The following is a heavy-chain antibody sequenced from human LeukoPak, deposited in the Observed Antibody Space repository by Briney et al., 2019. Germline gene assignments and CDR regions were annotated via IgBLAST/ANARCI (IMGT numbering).Heavy chain of an antibody. J-gene: IGHJ5*02. D-gene: IGHD3-22*01. CDR1: GYTFTGYY. Sequence: ASVKVSCEASGYTFTGYYMHWVRQAPGQGLEWMGWINPNSGGTNYAQKFQGRVTMTRDTPISTAYMELSRLRSDDTAVYYCARLAYDQPHGWFDPWGQGTLVTVSS. CDR3: ARLAYDQPHGWFDP. CDR2: INPNSGGT. V-gene: IGHV1-2*02.